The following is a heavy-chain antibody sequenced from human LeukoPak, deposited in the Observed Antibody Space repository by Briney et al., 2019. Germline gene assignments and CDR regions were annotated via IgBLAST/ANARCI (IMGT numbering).Heavy chain of an antibody. J-gene: IGHJ4*02. D-gene: IGHD2-8*01. CDR2: ISGSGGST. Sequence: PGGSLRLSCAASGFTFTSFGMSWVRQAPGKGLEWVSTISGSGGSTYYADSVKGRFTISRDNSKNTLYLQMNSLRAEDTAVYYCAKTGSDIVLMVYAILFDYWGQGTLVTVSS. CDR3: AKTGSDIVLMVYAILFDY. CDR1: GFTFTSFG. V-gene: IGHV3-23*01.